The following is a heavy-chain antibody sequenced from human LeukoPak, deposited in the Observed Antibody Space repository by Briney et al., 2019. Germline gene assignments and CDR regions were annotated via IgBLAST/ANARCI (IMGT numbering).Heavy chain of an antibody. Sequence: GGSLRLSCAASGFTFSSYSMNWVRQAPGKGLEWVSSISSSGSYIYYADSVKGRFTISRDNAKNSLYLQMNGLRAEDTAVYYCAREVAYCGGDCPTDAFDIWGQGTMVTVSS. CDR2: ISSSGSYI. D-gene: IGHD2-21*02. CDR3: AREVAYCGGDCPTDAFDI. CDR1: GFTFSSYS. V-gene: IGHV3-21*01. J-gene: IGHJ3*02.